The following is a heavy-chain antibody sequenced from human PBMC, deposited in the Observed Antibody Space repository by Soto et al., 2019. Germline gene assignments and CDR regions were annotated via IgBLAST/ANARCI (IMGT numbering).Heavy chain of an antibody. Sequence: DVHLLESGGHLVQPGGSLRLSCAASGFTFSSYAMSWVRQAPGKGLEWVSSVSAGGDMTYYSDSVKGRFTISTDNSNNALFLQMNSLRIEDTALYYCARGDRGGSGSPASYYYSGLDVWGQGTTVTVS. CDR2: VSAGGDMT. V-gene: IGHV3-23*01. CDR1: GFTFSSYA. CDR3: ARGDRGGSGSPASYYYSGLDV. J-gene: IGHJ6*02. D-gene: IGHD3-10*01.